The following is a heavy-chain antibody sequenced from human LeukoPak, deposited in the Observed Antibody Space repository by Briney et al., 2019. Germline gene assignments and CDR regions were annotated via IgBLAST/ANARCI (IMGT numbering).Heavy chain of an antibody. CDR1: GYTFTKYY. CDR2: IIPIFGTA. Sequence: SVKVSCKASGYTFTKYYIHWVRQAPGQGLEWMGGIIPIFGTANYAQKFQGRVTITADESTSTAYMELSSLRSEDTAVYYCARTKYSSSSEYWGQGTLVTVSS. CDR3: ARTKYSSSSEY. J-gene: IGHJ4*02. V-gene: IGHV1-69*13. D-gene: IGHD6-6*01.